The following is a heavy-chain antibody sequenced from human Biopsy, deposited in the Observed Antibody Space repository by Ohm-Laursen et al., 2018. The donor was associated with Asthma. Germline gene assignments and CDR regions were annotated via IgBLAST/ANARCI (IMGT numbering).Heavy chain of an antibody. CDR3: ARGPEYVRSSGALDY. J-gene: IGHJ4*02. CDR1: GGTFSSNS. CDR2: IIPIFGPT. D-gene: IGHD2-2*01. Sequence: SVNVSCKASGGTFSSNSINWVRQAPGQGLEWMGRIIPIFGPTNYAQKFQGRVTISADDSTSTAYMELSSLSSEDTALYYCARGPEYVRSSGALDYWGQGTLVTVSS. V-gene: IGHV1-69*13.